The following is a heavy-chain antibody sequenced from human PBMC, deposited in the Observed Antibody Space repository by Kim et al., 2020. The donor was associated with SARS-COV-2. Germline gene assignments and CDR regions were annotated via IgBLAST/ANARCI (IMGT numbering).Heavy chain of an antibody. D-gene: IGHD3-10*01. J-gene: IGHJ4*02. Sequence: GESLKISCKGTGYRFTTYWIAWVRQMPGKGLEWMGIIYPADSDARYSPSFQGQVTISADKTISTAYLQWNSLKASDTAIYFCTRLGTTTAPYYFDFWGQGTLVTASS. CDR3: TRLGTTTAPYYFDF. CDR1: GYRFTTYW. CDR2: IYPADSDA. V-gene: IGHV5-51*01.